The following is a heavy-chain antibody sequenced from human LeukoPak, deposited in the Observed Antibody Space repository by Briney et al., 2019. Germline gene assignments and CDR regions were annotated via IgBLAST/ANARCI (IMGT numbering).Heavy chain of an antibody. Sequence: LTGGSLRLSCAASGFTFNNYGMHWVRQAPGKGLEWVAVISYDGRNIHYPDSVKGRFTISRDISTDTLWLQMDSLRTEDTAVYYCAKGPLRGTAAAIGYWGQGTLVTVSS. J-gene: IGHJ4*02. CDR1: GFTFNNYG. CDR3: AKGPLRGTAAAIGY. V-gene: IGHV3-30*18. D-gene: IGHD2-2*01. CDR2: ISYDGRNI.